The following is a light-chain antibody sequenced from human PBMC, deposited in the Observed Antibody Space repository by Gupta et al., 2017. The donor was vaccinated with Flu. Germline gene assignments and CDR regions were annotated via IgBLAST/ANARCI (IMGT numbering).Light chain of an antibody. Sequence: DIQMTQSPSSLSASVGDRVTITCRASQSISTYLYWYQQKPGKAPKLLIHGASRLQSGVSSRFSGSGSGTDFTLTISSVQPEDFATYYCQQSYSTRLYTFGQGTKLEIK. CDR1: QSISTY. CDR2: GAS. V-gene: IGKV1-39*01. J-gene: IGKJ2*01. CDR3: QQSYSTRLYT.